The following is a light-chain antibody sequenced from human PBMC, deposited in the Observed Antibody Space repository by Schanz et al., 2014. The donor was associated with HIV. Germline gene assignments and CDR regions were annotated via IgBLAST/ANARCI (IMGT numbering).Light chain of an antibody. V-gene: IGKV3-20*01. CDR3: QQYGSSPLT. CDR1: QTVSSNS. CDR2: SAS. Sequence: VLTQSPGTLSLSPGEGAALSCRASQTVSSNSLGWYQQKRGQVPRLLIYSASRRANGIPDRFSGSGSGTDFTLTISRLGPEDFAVYYCQQYGSSPLTFGGGTKVEIK. J-gene: IGKJ4*01.